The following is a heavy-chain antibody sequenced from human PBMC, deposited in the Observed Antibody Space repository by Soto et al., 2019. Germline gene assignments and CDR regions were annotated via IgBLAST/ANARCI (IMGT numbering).Heavy chain of an antibody. Sequence: QVQLVQSGAEVKKPGSSVKVSCKASGGTFSSHTVSWVRQAPGQGLEWMGGIIPVFGTTNYAQKFQGRVTITADESTSTTYMELSSLRSDDTAVYYCARWAGFCSSPSRYTALDYWGQGTLVTVSS. V-gene: IGHV1-69*01. CDR3: ARWAGFCSSPSRYTALDY. CDR1: GGTFSSHT. D-gene: IGHD2-2*02. CDR2: IIPVFGTT. J-gene: IGHJ4*02.